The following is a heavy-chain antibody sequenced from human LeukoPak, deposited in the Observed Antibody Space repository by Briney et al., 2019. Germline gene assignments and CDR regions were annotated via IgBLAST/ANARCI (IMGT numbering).Heavy chain of an antibody. V-gene: IGHV4-59*05. CDR1: GGSLIGYY. CDR2: IYYSGST. CDR3: AESAGPTLYYFDY. J-gene: IGHJ4*02. Sequence: PSETLSLTCAGSGGSLIGYYWSWVRQPPGKGLEWIGSIYYSGSTYYNPSLKSRVTISVDTSKNQFSLKLSSVTAADTAVYYCAESAGPTLYYFDYWGQGTLVTVSS.